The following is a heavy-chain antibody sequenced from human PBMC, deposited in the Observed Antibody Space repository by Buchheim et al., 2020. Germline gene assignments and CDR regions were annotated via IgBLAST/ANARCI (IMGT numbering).Heavy chain of an antibody. V-gene: IGHV1-69*04. CDR3: ARVLRIAAATTTRYYYGMDV. Sequence: QVQLVQSGAEVKKPGSSVKVSCKASGGTFSSYAISWVRQAPGQGLEWMGRIIPILGIANYAQKFQGRVTITADKSTHTAYMELSSLRSEDTAVYYCARVLRIAAATTTRYYYGMDVWGQGTT. CDR1: GGTFSSYA. CDR2: IIPILGIA. J-gene: IGHJ6*02. D-gene: IGHD6-13*01.